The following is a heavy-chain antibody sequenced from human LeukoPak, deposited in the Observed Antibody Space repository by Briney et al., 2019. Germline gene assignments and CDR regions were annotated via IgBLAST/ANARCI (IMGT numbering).Heavy chain of an antibody. J-gene: IGHJ1*01. CDR1: GFTFSSYS. D-gene: IGHD4-17*01. V-gene: IGHV3-48*01. CDR2: ISGSSSTI. CDR3: ARDRYGDPTQEYFQH. Sequence: GGSLRLPCAASGFTFSSYSMNWVRQAPGKGLEWVSYISGSSSTIYYADSVKGRFTISRDNAKNSLYLQMNSLRAEDTAVYYCARDRYGDPTQEYFQHWGQGTLVTVSS.